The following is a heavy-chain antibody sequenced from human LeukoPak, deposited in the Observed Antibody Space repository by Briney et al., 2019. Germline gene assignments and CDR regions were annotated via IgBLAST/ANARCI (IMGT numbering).Heavy chain of an antibody. D-gene: IGHD3-10*01. Sequence: GGSLRLSCAASGFTFSSYGMHWVRQAPGKGLEWVAVIWYDGSIKYYADSVTGRFTISRDNSKNRLYLQMNSLRAEDTAVYYCAKEDGSFVYYYYMDVWGKGTTVTVSS. CDR3: AKEDGSFVYYYYMDV. V-gene: IGHV3-33*06. J-gene: IGHJ6*03. CDR1: GFTFSSYG. CDR2: IWYDGSIK.